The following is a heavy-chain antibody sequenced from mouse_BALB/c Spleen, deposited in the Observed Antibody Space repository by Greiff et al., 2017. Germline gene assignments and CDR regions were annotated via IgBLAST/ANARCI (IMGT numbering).Heavy chain of an antibody. J-gene: IGHJ2*01. CDR3: ARRNPYFDY. CDR2: INPGSGGT. CDR1: GYAFTNYL. V-gene: IGHV1-54*01. Sequence: QVQLKESGAELVRPGTSVKVSCKASGYAFTNYLIEWVKQRPGQGLEWIGVINPGSGGTNYNEKFKGKATLTADKSSSTAYMQLSSLTSDDSAVYFCARRNPYFDYWGQGTTLTVSS.